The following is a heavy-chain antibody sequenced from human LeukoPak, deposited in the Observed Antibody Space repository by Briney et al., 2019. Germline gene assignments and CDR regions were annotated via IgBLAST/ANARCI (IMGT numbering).Heavy chain of an antibody. J-gene: IGHJ4*02. CDR3: ARDLVDRITMVRGIQYFDY. Sequence: GASVKVSCKASGYTFTSYGISWVRQAPGQGLEWMGWISAYNGNTNYAQKLQGRVTMTTDTSTSTAYMELRSVRSDDTAVYYCARDLVDRITMVRGIQYFDYWGQGTLVSVSS. D-gene: IGHD3-10*01. CDR1: GYTFTSYG. V-gene: IGHV1-18*01. CDR2: ISAYNGNT.